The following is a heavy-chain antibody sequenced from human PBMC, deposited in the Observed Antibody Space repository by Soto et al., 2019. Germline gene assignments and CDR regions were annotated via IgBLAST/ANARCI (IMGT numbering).Heavy chain of an antibody. CDR2: ISYSGST. CDR1: GGSVSSGGYF. V-gene: IGHV4-61*03. Sequence: PSETLSLTCTVSGGSVSSGGYFWSWIRQPPGKGLECIGYISYSGSTKYNPSLESRVTISVDTSNKNFSLKLASVTAADTAVYYCARAPYSSGWPDSWGQGTLVTVSS. J-gene: IGHJ4*02. CDR3: ARAPYSSGWPDS. D-gene: IGHD6-19*01.